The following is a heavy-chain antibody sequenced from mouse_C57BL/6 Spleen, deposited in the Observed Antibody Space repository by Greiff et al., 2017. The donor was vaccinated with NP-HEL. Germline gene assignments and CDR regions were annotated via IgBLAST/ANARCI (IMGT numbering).Heavy chain of an antibody. J-gene: IGHJ3*02. CDR3: ARWAVYDGY. Sequence: VQLMESGPELVKPGASVKLSCKASGYTFTDYCIHWVKQGPGQGLEWIGWICTGSGSTYYTEKFKGKATLTVDKSYSTAYMWLSSLTSEDSAVYFCARWAVYDGYWGQGTLVTVSA. CDR2: ICTGSGST. D-gene: IGHD2-3*01. CDR1: GYTFTDYC. V-gene: IGHV1-75*01.